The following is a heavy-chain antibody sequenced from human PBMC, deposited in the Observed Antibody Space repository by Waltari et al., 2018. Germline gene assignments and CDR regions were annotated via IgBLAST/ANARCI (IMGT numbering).Heavy chain of an antibody. Sequence: QVQLQESGPGLVKPSETLSLTCTVSGGSISTYYWRWIRQPPGKGLEWIGYIYYSGTTNYNPSLKSRVTISVDTYKNQFSLKLSSVTAADTAVYYCARGYSGNYGRFDYWGQGTLVTVSS. CDR2: IYYSGTT. J-gene: IGHJ4*02. CDR1: GGSISTYY. V-gene: IGHV4-59*01. D-gene: IGHD5-12*01. CDR3: ARGYSGNYGRFDY.